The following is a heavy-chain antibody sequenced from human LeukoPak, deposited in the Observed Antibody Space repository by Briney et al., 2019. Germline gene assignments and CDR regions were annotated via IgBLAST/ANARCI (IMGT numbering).Heavy chain of an antibody. V-gene: IGHV4-61*01. Sequence: SETLSLNCTVSGFSVTADSYCRGWIRQPPGKGLEWIGYDYCGGNTNYDPSLKRRVTISVDTSKNQFSLTLTSVTAADTAVYFCARDHFGSLDSWGQGILVTVSS. CDR3: ARDHFGSLDS. D-gene: IGHD3-10*01. J-gene: IGHJ4*02. CDR2: DYCGGNT. CDR1: GFSVTADSYC.